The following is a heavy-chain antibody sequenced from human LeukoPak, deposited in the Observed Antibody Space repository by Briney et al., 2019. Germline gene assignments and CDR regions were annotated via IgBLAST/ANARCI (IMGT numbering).Heavy chain of an antibody. CDR2: IYYSGST. CDR1: GGSISSGGYY. D-gene: IGHD6-13*01. Sequence: SETLSLTCTVSGGSISSGGYYWSWIRQHPGKGLEWIGYIYYSGSTYYNPSLKSRVTISVDTSKNQFSLKLSSVTAADTAVYYCARALPRGIAAGRIDYWGQGTLVTVSS. CDR3: ARALPRGIAAGRIDY. J-gene: IGHJ4*02. V-gene: IGHV4-31*03.